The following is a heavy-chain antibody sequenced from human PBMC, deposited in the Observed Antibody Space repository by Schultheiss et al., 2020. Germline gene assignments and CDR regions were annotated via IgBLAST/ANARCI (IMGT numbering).Heavy chain of an antibody. D-gene: IGHD6-13*01. CDR3: ARSSSSWDLDY. V-gene: IGHV3-13*01. J-gene: IGHJ4*02. CDR1: GFTFSSYD. Sequence: GESLKISCAASGFTFSSYDMHWVRQATGKGLEWVSAIGTAGDTYYPGSVKGRFTISRDNAKNSLYLQMNSLRAEDTAVYYCARSSSSWDLDYWGQGTLVTVAS. CDR2: IGTAGDT.